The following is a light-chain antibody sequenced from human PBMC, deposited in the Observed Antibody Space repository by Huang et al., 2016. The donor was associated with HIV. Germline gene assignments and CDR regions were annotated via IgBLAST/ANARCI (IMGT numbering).Light chain of an antibody. CDR2: GAS. J-gene: IGKJ3*01. CDR3: QHYNNWPPFT. Sequence: EVVMTQSPATLSVSPGERATLSYRASQSVSTKLAWYQHKPGQAPRLLVYGASTRATGIPARFSGSGSGTEFTLTISSLQSEDFAVYYCQHYNNWPPFTFGPGTKVDIK. CDR1: QSVSTK. V-gene: IGKV3-15*01.